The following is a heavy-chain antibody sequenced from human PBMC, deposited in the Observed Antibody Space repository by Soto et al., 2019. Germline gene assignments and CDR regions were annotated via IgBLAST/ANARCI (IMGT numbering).Heavy chain of an antibody. V-gene: IGHV3-30-3*01. J-gene: IGHJ4*02. Sequence: QVQLVESGGGVVQPGRSLRLSCAASGFTFSSYAMHWVRQAPGKGLEWVAVISYDGSNKYYADSVKGRFTISRDNSKNTLYLQMNSLRAEDTAVYYCARVGPPVGVVIVRSLYYFDYWGQGTLVTVSS. D-gene: IGHD3-16*02. CDR3: ARVGPPVGVVIVRSLYYFDY. CDR2: ISYDGSNK. CDR1: GFTFSSYA.